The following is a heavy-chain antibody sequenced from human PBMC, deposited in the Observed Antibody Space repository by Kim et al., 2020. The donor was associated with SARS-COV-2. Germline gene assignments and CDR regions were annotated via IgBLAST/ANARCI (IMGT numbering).Heavy chain of an antibody. CDR2: IYPGDSDT. CDR1: GYSFTSYW. J-gene: IGHJ6*02. V-gene: IGHV5-51*01. D-gene: IGHD4-17*01. Sequence: GESLKISCKGSGYSFTSYWIGWVRQMPGKGLEWMGIIYPGDSDTRYSPSLQGQVTISADKSISTAYLQWSSLKASDTAMYYCARQGRTVTSHEYYYYGMDVWGQGTTVTVSS. CDR3: ARQGRTVTSHEYYYYGMDV.